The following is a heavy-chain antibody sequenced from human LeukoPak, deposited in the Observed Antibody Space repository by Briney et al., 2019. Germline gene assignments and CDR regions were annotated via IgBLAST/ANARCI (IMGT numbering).Heavy chain of an antibody. CDR1: GFTSDDHG. D-gene: IGHD6-19*01. CDR2: INWNGGST. CDR3: AGGDRNGWYFDY. V-gene: IGHV3-20*04. J-gene: IGHJ4*02. Sequence: GGSLRLSCAASGFTSDDHGMSWVRQAPGKGLEWVSGINWNGGSTGYADSVKGRFTISRDNAKNSLYLQMNSLRAEDTALYYCAGGDRNGWYFDYWGQGTLVTVSS.